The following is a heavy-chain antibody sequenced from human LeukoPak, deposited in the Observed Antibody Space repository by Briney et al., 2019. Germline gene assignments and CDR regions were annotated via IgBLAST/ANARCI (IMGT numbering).Heavy chain of an antibody. V-gene: IGHV1-69*05. CDR1: GGTFSSYA. CDR2: IIPIFGTA. CDR3: ARGDYDYVWGSYPRYYFDY. D-gene: IGHD3-16*02. J-gene: IGHJ4*02. Sequence: GASVKVSCKASGGTFSSYAISWVRQAPGQGLEWMGGIIPIFGTANYAQKFQGRVTITTDESTSTAYMELSSLRSEDTAVYYCARGDYDYVWGSYPRYYFDYWGQGTLVTVSS.